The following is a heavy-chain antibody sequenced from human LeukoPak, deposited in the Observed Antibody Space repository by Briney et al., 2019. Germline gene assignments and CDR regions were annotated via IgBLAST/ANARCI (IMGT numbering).Heavy chain of an antibody. CDR3: ARSNPPIYYYGSSGYSHFDY. CDR2: INPSGGST. D-gene: IGHD3-22*01. Sequence: ASVKVSCKASGYTFTSYYMHWVRQAPGQGLEWMGIINPSGGSTSYAQKFQGRVTMTRDTSTSTVYMELSSLRSEDTAVYYCARSNPPIYYYGSSGYSHFDYWGQGTLVTVSS. J-gene: IGHJ4*02. V-gene: IGHV1-46*01. CDR1: GYTFTSYY.